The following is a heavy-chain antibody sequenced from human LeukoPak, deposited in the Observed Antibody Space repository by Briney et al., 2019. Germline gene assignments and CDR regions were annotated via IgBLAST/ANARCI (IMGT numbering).Heavy chain of an antibody. Sequence: GGSLRLSCAASGFTFSSYAMNWVRQAPGKGLEWVSGISGSGGSTYYADSVKGRFTISRDNAKNSLYLQMNSLRAEDTAVYYCARASGSYYERGFDYWGQGTLVTVSS. V-gene: IGHV3-23*01. CDR1: GFTFSSYA. J-gene: IGHJ4*02. CDR3: ARASGSYYERGFDY. D-gene: IGHD1-26*01. CDR2: ISGSGGST.